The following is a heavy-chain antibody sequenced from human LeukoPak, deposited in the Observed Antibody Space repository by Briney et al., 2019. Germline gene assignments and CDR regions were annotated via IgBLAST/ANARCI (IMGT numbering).Heavy chain of an antibody. D-gene: IGHD6-13*01. V-gene: IGHV3-33*01. Sequence: GRSLRLSCVTSGFTFGNFGMYWVRQTPDKGLEWVAVMWYDGSNDDYADSVKGRFTISRDNSKSTLYLQMNSLRAEDAAVYYCARDPSSKAAAGRGDYWGQGTLVTVSS. J-gene: IGHJ4*02. CDR3: ARDPSSKAAAGRGDY. CDR2: MWYDGSND. CDR1: GFTFGNFG.